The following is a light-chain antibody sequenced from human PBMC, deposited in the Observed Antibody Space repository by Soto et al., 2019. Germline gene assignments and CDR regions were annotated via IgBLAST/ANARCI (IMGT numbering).Light chain of an antibody. CDR1: RGSRNI. J-gene: IGKJ5*01. V-gene: IGKV3D-15*01. Sequence: ATGTCVASRGSRNILTRYQQKPGQAPRLLIYDASNRATGIPARFSGSGSGTEFTLPISSLQSEDFAVYYCQRYNNWPPLTFGRGTRLQ. CDR3: QRYNNWPPLT. CDR2: DAS.